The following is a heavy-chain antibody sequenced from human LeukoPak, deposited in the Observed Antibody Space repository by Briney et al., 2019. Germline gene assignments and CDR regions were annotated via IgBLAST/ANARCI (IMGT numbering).Heavy chain of an antibody. Sequence: SQTLSLTCAVSGGSISSGGYSWSWIRQPPGEGLEWVGYIYHSGSTYYNPSLQSRVTISLDRSKNQFSLKLSSMTAADTAVYYCASGNTGYDRDSFDIWGQGTMVTVSS. D-gene: IGHD5-12*01. CDR1: GGSISSGGYS. CDR2: IYHSGST. J-gene: IGHJ3*02. CDR3: ASGNTGYDRDSFDI. V-gene: IGHV4-30-2*01.